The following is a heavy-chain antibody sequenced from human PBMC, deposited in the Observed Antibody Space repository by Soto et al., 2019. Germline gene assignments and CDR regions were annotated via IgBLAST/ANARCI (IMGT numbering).Heavy chain of an antibody. Sequence: TSETLSLTCTVSGGSISSSNYYWGWIRQPPGKGLEWIGTIYYSGSTYYNPSLKSRVTISVDKSKNQFSLKLSSVTAADTAVYYCARVEDYGGNRLDYWGQGTLVIVSS. V-gene: IGHV4-39*07. D-gene: IGHD4-17*01. CDR1: GGSISSSNYY. CDR3: ARVEDYGGNRLDY. CDR2: IYYSGST. J-gene: IGHJ4*02.